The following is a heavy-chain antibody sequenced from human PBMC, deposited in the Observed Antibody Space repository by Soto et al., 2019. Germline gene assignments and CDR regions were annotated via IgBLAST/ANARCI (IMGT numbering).Heavy chain of an antibody. V-gene: IGHV4-39*01. CDR3: ARSLAATTPYFDN. CDR1: GGSIRGSSYY. D-gene: IGHD2-15*01. Sequence: LETLSLTCSVSGGSIRGSSYYWGWIRQPPGKGLEWIGCIYYTGDTYYNPSLKSRVAISVDTSRNKFSLKLSSVTAADTAVYSCARSLAATTPYFDNWGEGTMVTVSS. J-gene: IGHJ4*02. CDR2: IYYTGDT.